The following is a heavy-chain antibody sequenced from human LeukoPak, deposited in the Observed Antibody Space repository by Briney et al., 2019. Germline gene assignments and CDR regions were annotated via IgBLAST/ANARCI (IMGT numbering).Heavy chain of an antibody. Sequence: PSETLSLTCTVSGGSISSYYWSWIRQPPGKGLEWIGYIYYSGSTNYNPSLKSRVTISVDTSKNRFSLKLSSVTAADTAVYYCAREINLTWFDPWGQGTLVTVSS. D-gene: IGHD4/OR15-4a*01. CDR1: GGSISSYY. CDR3: AREINLTWFDP. CDR2: IYYSGST. V-gene: IGHV4-59*01. J-gene: IGHJ5*02.